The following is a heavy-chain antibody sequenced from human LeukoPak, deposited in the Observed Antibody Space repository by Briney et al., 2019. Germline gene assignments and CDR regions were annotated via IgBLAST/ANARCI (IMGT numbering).Heavy chain of an antibody. CDR1: GGSISSYY. CDR2: IYYSGST. Sequence: PSETLSLTCTVSGGSISSYYWSWIRQPPGKGLEWIGYIYYSGSTNYNPSLKSRVTISVDTSKNQFSLKLSSVTAADTAVYYCAGQRQYYDFWSGLTGWFDPWGQGTLVTVSS. CDR3: AGQRQYYDFWSGLTGWFDP. D-gene: IGHD3-3*01. V-gene: IGHV4-59*08. J-gene: IGHJ5*02.